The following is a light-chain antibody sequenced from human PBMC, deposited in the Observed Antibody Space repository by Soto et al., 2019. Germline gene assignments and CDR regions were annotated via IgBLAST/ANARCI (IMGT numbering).Light chain of an antibody. Sequence: DIQMTQSPTSLSASVGDSVTISCRASQTISSYLYWYQQQPGKAPKLLIYSASNLQTGVPSRFSGSGFGTDYTLTISSLQPADFATYYCQQTFKTPHTLGQGTKVDI. V-gene: IGKV1-39*01. J-gene: IGKJ2*01. CDR2: SAS. CDR3: QQTFKTPHT. CDR1: QTISSY.